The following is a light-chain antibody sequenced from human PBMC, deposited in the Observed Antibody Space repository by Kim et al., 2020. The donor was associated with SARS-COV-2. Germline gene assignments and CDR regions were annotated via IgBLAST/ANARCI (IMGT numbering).Light chain of an antibody. Sequence: QSALTQSASVSGSPGQPTTISCTGSNDDVGAYNLVSWYQQHPGKAPRLIIYDVDKRPSGVSDRFSGSKSGNTASLTISGLQAEDEGDYYCCSYEGYGVGIFGGGTQLTVL. J-gene: IGLJ2*01. V-gene: IGLV2-23*02. CDR2: DVD. CDR1: NDDVGAYNL. CDR3: CSYEGYGVGI.